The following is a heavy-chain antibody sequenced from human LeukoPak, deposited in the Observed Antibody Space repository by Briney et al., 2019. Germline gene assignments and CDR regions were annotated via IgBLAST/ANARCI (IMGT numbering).Heavy chain of an antibody. CDR1: GYTFTSYD. V-gene: IGHV1-8*01. J-gene: IGHJ6*03. CDR2: MNPNSGNT. Sequence: ASVKVSCKASGYTFTSYDINWVRQATGQGLKWMGWMNPNSGNTGYAQKFQGRVTMTRNTSISTAYMELSSLRSEDTAVYYCAREVSDTAMVAYYYYMDVWGKGTTVTVSS. CDR3: AREVSDTAMVAYYYYMDV. D-gene: IGHD5-18*01.